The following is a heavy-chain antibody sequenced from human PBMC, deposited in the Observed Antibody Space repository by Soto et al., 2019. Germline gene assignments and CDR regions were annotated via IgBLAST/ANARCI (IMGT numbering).Heavy chain of an antibody. D-gene: IGHD2-15*01. CDR2: ISANGGAT. Sequence: SFSLSCPAPRPPLRTYPMTWVRQAPGKGLEWVSTISANGGATYYADSVRGRFTVSRDNSNDTLYLQMSSLRAEDTAVYYCATDFRLVLRGDEYWGQGTLVTVSS. CDR3: ATDFRLVLRGDEY. J-gene: IGHJ4*02. CDR1: RPPLRTYP. V-gene: IGHV3-23*01.